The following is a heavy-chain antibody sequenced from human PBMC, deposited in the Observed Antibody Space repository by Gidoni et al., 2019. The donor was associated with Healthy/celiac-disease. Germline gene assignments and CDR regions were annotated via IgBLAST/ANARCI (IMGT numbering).Heavy chain of an antibody. CDR3: TTPPVGWTEDY. CDR1: GFPFSNAW. J-gene: IGHJ4*02. D-gene: IGHD2-15*01. CDR2: IKSKTDGGTT. V-gene: IGHV3-15*01. Sequence: EVQLVESGGGLVKPGGSLRLSCAPSGFPFSNAWMRWVRQAPGKGLEWVGRIKSKTDGGTTDYAAPVKGRFTISRDDSKNTLYLQMNSLKTEDTAVYYCTTPPVGWTEDYWGQGTLVTVSS.